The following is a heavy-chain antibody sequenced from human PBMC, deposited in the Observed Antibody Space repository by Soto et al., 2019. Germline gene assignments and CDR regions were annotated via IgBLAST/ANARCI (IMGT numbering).Heavy chain of an antibody. CDR3: AKHGCSYPACYPYYYYVDV. V-gene: IGHV3-23*01. Sequence: EVQLLESGGGLAQPGGSLRLSCAASGFTFSDSALSWVRQGTGKGLEWVSSVTVSGDTSYHADSVEGRFTISRDNSKNTLYLQMNSLRADDTAVYYCAKHGCSYPACYPYYYYVDVWGEGATVTVSS. CDR2: VTVSGDTS. J-gene: IGHJ6*03. D-gene: IGHD2-15*01. CDR1: GFTFSDSA.